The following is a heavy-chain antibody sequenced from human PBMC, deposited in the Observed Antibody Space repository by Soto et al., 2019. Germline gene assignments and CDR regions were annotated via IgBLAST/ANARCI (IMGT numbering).Heavy chain of an antibody. CDR1: GFTFSNAW. J-gene: IGHJ4*02. CDR3: TTDLGVTTNFDY. D-gene: IGHD4-4*01. Sequence: GSLRLSCAASGFTFSNAWMSWVRQAPGKGLEWVGRIKSKTDGGTTDYAAPVKGRFTISRDDSKNTLYLQMNSLKTEDTAVYYCTTDLGVTTNFDYWGQGTLVTVSS. CDR2: IKSKTDGGTT. V-gene: IGHV3-15*01.